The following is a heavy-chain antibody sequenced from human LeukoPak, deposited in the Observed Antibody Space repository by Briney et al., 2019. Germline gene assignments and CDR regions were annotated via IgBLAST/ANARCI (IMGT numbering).Heavy chain of an antibody. J-gene: IGHJ4*02. CDR3: AKDGITMIVVVIQNYFDY. D-gene: IGHD3-22*01. Sequence: PGGSLRLSCAASGFTFSTYWMHWVRQVPGKGLEWVSAISGSGGSTYYADSVKGRFTISRDNSKNTLYLQMNSLRAEDTAVYYCAKDGITMIVVVIQNYFDYWGQGTLVTVSS. CDR1: GFTFSTYW. V-gene: IGHV3-23*01. CDR2: ISGSGGST.